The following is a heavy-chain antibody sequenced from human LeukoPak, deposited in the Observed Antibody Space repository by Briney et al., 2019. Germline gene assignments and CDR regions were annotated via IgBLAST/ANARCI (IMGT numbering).Heavy chain of an antibody. J-gene: IGHJ4*02. CDR1: EFTFSSYW. V-gene: IGHV3-7*05. Sequence: GGSLRLSCAASEFTFSSYWMSWGRQAPGKGLEWVANIKQDGSEKYYVDSVKGRFTISRDNAKNSLYLQMNSLRAEDTAVYYCARDRYSNAFDYWGQGTLVTVSS. CDR3: ARDRYSNAFDY. D-gene: IGHD4-11*01. CDR2: IKQDGSEK.